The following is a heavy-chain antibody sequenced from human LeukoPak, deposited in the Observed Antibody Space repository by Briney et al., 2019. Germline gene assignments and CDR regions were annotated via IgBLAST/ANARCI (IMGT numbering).Heavy chain of an antibody. CDR2: IKEDGSRK. J-gene: IGHJ4*02. CDR1: GFTFSSYW. CDR3: ARDGVTSSVVY. D-gene: IGHD2-21*02. Sequence: GGSLRLSCAASGFTFSSYWMSWVRQAPGKGLEWVANIKEDGSRKYYVDSAKGRFTISRDNAKKSLYLEMNSLRAEDTAVYYCARDGVTSSVVYWGQGTLVTVSS. V-gene: IGHV3-7*01.